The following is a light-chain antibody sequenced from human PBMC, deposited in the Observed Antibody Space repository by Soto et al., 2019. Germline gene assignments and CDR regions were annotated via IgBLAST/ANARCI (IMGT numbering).Light chain of an antibody. Sequence: DVVMTQSPLSLPVTLGQPASISCKSSQGLVYSDGKTYLNWFQQRPGQSPRRLIYEVSNRDSGVPERFSGSGSGTDFTLEISRVEAEDVGVYYCMQGTHWPPYTFGQGTKLEI. J-gene: IGKJ2*01. V-gene: IGKV2-30*01. CDR3: MQGTHWPPYT. CDR1: QGLVYSDGKTY. CDR2: EVS.